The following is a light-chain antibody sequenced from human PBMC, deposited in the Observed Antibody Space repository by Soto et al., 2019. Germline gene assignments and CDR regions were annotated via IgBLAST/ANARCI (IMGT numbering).Light chain of an antibody. CDR1: QGISNY. V-gene: IGKV1-27*01. CDR3: QEYNSVPFT. Sequence: DIQMTQSPSSLSASVGDRVTITCRASQGISNYLAWYQQKPGKVPELLIYGASTLKSGVPSRFSGSGSGTDFTLTISSLQPEDVATYYCQEYNSVPFTFGPGTKVDIK. CDR2: GAS. J-gene: IGKJ3*01.